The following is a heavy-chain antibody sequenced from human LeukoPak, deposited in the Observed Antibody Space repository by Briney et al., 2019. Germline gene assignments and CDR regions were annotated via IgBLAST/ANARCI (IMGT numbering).Heavy chain of an antibody. CDR2: IYYSGST. CDR1: GGSISSRSYY. V-gene: IGHV4-39*01. CDR3: ARRETYYYGSGSYYNDY. D-gene: IGHD3-10*01. Sequence: PSETLSLTCTVSGGSISSRSYYWGWIRQPPGTGLEWIGSIYYSGSTYYNPSLKSRVTISVDTSKNQFSLKLSSVTAADTAVYYCARRETYYYGSGSYYNDYWGQGTLVTVSS. J-gene: IGHJ4*02.